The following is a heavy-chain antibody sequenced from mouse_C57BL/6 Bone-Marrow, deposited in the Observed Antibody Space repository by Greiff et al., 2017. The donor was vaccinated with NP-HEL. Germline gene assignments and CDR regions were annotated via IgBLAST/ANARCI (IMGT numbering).Heavy chain of an antibody. Sequence: EVKLQESGGGLVKPGGSLKLSCAASGFTFSDYGMHWVRQAPEKGLEWVAYISSGSSTIYYAATVKGRFTISRDNAKNTLCLQMTSLRSEDTAMYYCARGGYSTAYFDYWGQGTTLTVSS. CDR3: ARGGYSTAYFDY. V-gene: IGHV5-17*01. CDR1: GFTFSDYG. CDR2: ISSGSSTI. J-gene: IGHJ2*01. D-gene: IGHD2-5*01.